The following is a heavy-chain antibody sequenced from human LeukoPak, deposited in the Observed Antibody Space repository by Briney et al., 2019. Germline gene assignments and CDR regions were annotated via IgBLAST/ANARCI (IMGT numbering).Heavy chain of an antibody. V-gene: IGHV3-30*18. CDR3: AKDGPRGAAAGTPIDY. J-gene: IGHJ4*02. Sequence: GGSLRLSCAASGFTFSSYGMHWVRQAPGKGLEWVAVISYDGSNKYYADSVKGRFTISRDNSKNTLYLQMNSLRAEDTAVYYCAKDGPRGAAAGTPIDYWGQGTLVTVSS. CDR2: ISYDGSNK. CDR1: GFTFSSYG. D-gene: IGHD6-13*01.